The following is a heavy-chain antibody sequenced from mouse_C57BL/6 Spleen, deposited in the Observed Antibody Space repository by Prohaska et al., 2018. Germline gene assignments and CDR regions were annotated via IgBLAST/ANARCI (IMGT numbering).Heavy chain of an antibody. V-gene: IGHV6-3*01. D-gene: IGHD1-1*01. J-gene: IGHJ2*01. Sequence: EVKLEESGGGLVQPGGSMKLSCVASGFTFSNYWMNWVRQSPEKELEWVAQIRLNSDNNETHYGESVKRMFTISSDDSKSSGYLQTKNLRVEDTGINYCTGPGSSLGDWGKGTTLTVSS. CDR3: TGPGSSLGD. CDR1: GFTFSNYW. CDR2: IRLNSDNNET.